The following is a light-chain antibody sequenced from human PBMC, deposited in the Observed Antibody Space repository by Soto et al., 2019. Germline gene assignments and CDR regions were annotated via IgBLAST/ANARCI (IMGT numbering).Light chain of an antibody. Sequence: EIVMTQSPATLSVSPGERAALSCRASQSVSRTLAWYQQKPGQAPRLLIYGASTRATGIPTRFSGSGSGTEFTLTISSLHSEDFAVYYCLHYNDWPYTFGQGTKLEIK. CDR3: LHYNDWPYT. CDR2: GAS. J-gene: IGKJ2*01. V-gene: IGKV3-15*01. CDR1: QSVSRT.